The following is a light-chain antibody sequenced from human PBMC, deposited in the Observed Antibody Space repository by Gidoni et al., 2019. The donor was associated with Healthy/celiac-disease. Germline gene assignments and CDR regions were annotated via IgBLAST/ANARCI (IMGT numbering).Light chain of an antibody. CDR1: QCISSW. CDR3: QQANSFPST. CDR2: AAS. J-gene: IGKJ5*01. V-gene: IGKV1-12*01. Sequence: DIQMTQSPSSVSASVGDRATITCRASQCISSWLAWYQQNPGKAPKLLIYAASSLQSGVPSRFSGSGSGTDFTLTISSLQPEDFATYYCQQANSFPSTFGRGTRLEIK.